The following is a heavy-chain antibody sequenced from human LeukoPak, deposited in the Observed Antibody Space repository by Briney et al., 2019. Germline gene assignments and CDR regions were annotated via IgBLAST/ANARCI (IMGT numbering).Heavy chain of an antibody. V-gene: IGHV3-11*06. CDR3: AGGISATGGG. CDR2: ISGSGSDT. J-gene: IGHJ3*01. D-gene: IGHD6-13*01. CDR1: GFTFSDYY. Sequence: GGSLRLSCAASGFTFSDYYMSWIRQAPGKGLEWVSYISGSGSDTNYADSVRGRFTISRDNAKNTLYLQMNSLRAEDTAVYYCAGGISATGGGWGQGTMVTVSS.